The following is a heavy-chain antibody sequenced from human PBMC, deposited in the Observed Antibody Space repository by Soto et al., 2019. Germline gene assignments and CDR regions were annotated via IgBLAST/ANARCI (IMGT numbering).Heavy chain of an antibody. CDR3: ARDQVVRAPIHAFDY. CDR2: ISGSSGSI. J-gene: IGHJ4*02. D-gene: IGHD2-2*02. Sequence: EVQLLESGGGLVQPGGSLRLSCAASGFTFSSDAMSWVRQAPGKGLEWVSGISGSSGSIYYADSVKGRFTISRDNSQNTLYPQMNSLTAEDTAVYYCARDQVVRAPIHAFDYWGQGTLVTVSA. V-gene: IGHV3-23*01. CDR1: GFTFSSDA.